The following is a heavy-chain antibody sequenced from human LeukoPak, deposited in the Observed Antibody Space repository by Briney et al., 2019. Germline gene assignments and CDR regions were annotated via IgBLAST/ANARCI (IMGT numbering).Heavy chain of an antibody. V-gene: IGHV1-2*02. CDR1: GYTFTGYY. Sequence: ASVKVSCKASGYTFTGYYMHWVRQAPGQGLEWMRWINPNSGGTNYAQKFQGRVTMTRDTSISTAYMELSRLRSDDTAVYYCARVRGGRGYSYGYPYWGQGTLVTVSS. J-gene: IGHJ4*02. CDR2: INPNSGGT. CDR3: ARVRGGRGYSYGYPY. D-gene: IGHD5-18*01.